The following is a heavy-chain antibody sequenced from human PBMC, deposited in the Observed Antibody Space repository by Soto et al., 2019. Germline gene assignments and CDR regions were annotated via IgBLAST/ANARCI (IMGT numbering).Heavy chain of an antibody. Sequence: ETLSLTCAVYGGSFSGYYWSWIRQPPGKGLEWIGEINHSGSTNYNPSLKSRVTISVDTSKNQFSLKLSSVTAADTAVYYCARGPSYYDFWSGYPYYYYGIDFWGQGTTVTVSS. CDR3: ARGPSYYDFWSGYPYYYYGIDF. V-gene: IGHV4-34*01. J-gene: IGHJ6*02. CDR2: INHSGST. D-gene: IGHD3-3*01. CDR1: GGSFSGYY.